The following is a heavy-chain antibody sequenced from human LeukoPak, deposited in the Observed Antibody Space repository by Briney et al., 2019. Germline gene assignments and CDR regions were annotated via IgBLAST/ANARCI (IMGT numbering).Heavy chain of an antibody. Sequence: GGSLRLSCAASGFTFSSYSIHWVRQAPGKGLEWVALTSYDGSDKYYANSVKGRSTNSKDKSKDTIYLQKNSQRLDDTDKYYCVREQEDIGVVPVGVGAFDIWGQGTMVTVAS. CDR1: GFTFSSYS. CDR2: TSYDGSDK. J-gene: IGHJ3*02. V-gene: IGHV3-30*03. D-gene: IGHD2-2*01. CDR3: VREQEDIGVVPVGVGAFDI.